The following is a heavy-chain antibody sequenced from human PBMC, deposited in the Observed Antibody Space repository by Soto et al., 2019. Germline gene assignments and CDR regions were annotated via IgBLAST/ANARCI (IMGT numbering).Heavy chain of an antibody. D-gene: IGHD5-12*01. V-gene: IGHV3-33*01. CDR1: GFTFSSYG. CDR3: VREAIVASTVPHNWVDS. J-gene: IGHJ5*01. CDR2: IWHDGSDK. Sequence: QVQLVESGGGVVQPGTSLRLSCAASGFTFSSYGMHWVRQAPGKGLEWVAVIWHDGSDKYYVDSVKGRFTISRDNSKNTLDLQMNGLRAEDTAVYYCVREAIVASTVPHNWVDSWGQGTLVTVSS.